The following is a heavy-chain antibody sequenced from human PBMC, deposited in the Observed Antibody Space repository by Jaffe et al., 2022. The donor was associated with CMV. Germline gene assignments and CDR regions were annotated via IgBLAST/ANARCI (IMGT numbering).Heavy chain of an antibody. CDR3: ARGTQWLSHWFDP. CDR1: GGSISSYY. D-gene: IGHD6-19*01. J-gene: IGHJ5*02. Sequence: QVQLQESGPGLVKPSETLSLTCTVSGGSISSYYWSWIRQPPGKGLEWIGYIYYSGSTNYNPSLKSRVTISVDTSKNQFSLKLSSVTAADTAVYYCARGTQWLSHWFDPWGQGTLVTVSS. CDR2: IYYSGST. V-gene: IGHV4-59*01.